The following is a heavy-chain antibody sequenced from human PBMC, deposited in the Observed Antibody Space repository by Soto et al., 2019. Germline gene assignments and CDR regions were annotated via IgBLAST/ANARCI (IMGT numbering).Heavy chain of an antibody. J-gene: IGHJ6*02. CDR1: GFTFSNHA. D-gene: IGHD2-2*02. CDR2: ISGSGVTI. Sequence: PGGSLRLSCAAAGFTFSNHAMSWVRQAPGKGLEWVSTISGSGVTIYYADSVKGRFTISRDNSKNALWLQMNSLRAEDTALYYRPKGSGNTRPYGMYVWGPGTPLTVS. V-gene: IGHV3-23*01. CDR3: PKGSGNTRPYGMYV.